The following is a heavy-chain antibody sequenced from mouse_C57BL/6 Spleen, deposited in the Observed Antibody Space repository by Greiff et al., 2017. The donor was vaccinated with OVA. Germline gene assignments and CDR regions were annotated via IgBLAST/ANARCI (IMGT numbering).Heavy chain of an antibody. CDR3: ASYYGNPYAMDY. D-gene: IGHD2-1*01. CDR2: INPNNGGT. J-gene: IGHJ4*01. CDR1: GYTFTDYY. V-gene: IGHV1-26*01. Sequence: VQLQQSGPELVKPGASVKISCKASGYTFTDYYMNWVKQSHGKSLEWIGDINPNNGGTSYNQKFKGKATLTVDKSSSTAYMELRSLTSEDSAVYYCASYYGNPYAMDYWGQGTSVTVSS.